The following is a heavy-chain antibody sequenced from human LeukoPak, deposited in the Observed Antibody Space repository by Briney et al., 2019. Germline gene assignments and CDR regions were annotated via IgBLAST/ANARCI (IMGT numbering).Heavy chain of an antibody. J-gene: IGHJ4*02. Sequence: SETLSLTCTVSGGSISSSSYYWSWIRQPPGKGLEWIGYIYYSGSTNYNPSLKSRVTISVDTSKNQFSLKLSSVTAADTAVYYCASAPGYYYDSSGYYGYFDYWGQGTLVTVSS. D-gene: IGHD3-22*01. CDR3: ASAPGYYYDSSGYYGYFDY. V-gene: IGHV4-61*01. CDR2: IYYSGST. CDR1: GGSISSSSYY.